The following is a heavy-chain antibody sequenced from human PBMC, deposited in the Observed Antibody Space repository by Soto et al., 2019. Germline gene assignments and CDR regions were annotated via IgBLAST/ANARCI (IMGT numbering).Heavy chain of an antibody. Sequence: QVQLVQSGAEVKKPGSSMKVSCKASGGTFSSYAISWVRQAPGRGLEWMGGIIPIFGTADYAQKFHGRVTITADESTSTAYMELSSLRSEDTAVYYCARGITGTVTYYYGLDVWGQGTTVTVSS. CDR2: IIPIFGTA. J-gene: IGHJ6*02. CDR3: ARGITGTVTYYYGLDV. CDR1: GGTFSSYA. D-gene: IGHD1-20*01. V-gene: IGHV1-69*12.